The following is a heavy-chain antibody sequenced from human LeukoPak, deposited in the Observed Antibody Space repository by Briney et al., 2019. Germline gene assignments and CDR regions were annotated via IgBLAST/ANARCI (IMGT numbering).Heavy chain of an antibody. J-gene: IGHJ6*03. V-gene: IGHV1-2*06. D-gene: IGHD3-22*01. Sequence: GASVKVSCKASGYTFTSYGISWVRQAPGQGLEWLGRINPNSGDTNYAQNFHGRVTMTRDTSITTTYMELNSLTSDDTAVYYCARGPGGRSGYYPLEDYYYYYYMDVWGKGTTVTVSS. CDR2: INPNSGDT. CDR1: GYTFTSYG. CDR3: ARGPGGRSGYYPLEDYYYYYYMDV.